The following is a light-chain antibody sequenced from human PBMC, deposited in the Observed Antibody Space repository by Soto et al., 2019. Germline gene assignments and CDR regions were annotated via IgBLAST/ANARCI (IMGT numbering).Light chain of an antibody. CDR3: TSYTSTSTDL. Sequence: QSVLTQPASVSGSPGQSITISCTGTSSDVGGYNHVSWYQQHADKAPKLLIHEVSNRPSGVSNLFSGSKSGNTPSLTISGLQADDEPDYYCTSYTSTSTDLFGTGTKVTVL. CDR2: EVS. CDR1: SSDVGGYNH. J-gene: IGLJ1*01. V-gene: IGLV2-14*01.